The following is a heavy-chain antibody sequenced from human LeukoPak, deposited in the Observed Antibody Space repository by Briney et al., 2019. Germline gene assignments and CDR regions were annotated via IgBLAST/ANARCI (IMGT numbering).Heavy chain of an antibody. Sequence: SETLSLTCTVSGFSISSYYWRWIRQPPGKGLEWIGYIYYSGSTNYNPSLKSRVTISVDTSKNQFSLKMTSVTAADTAVYYCARTTAAAGSNWFDPWGQGTLVTVSS. J-gene: IGHJ5*02. V-gene: IGHV4-59*12. D-gene: IGHD6-13*01. CDR1: GFSISSYY. CDR3: ARTTAAAGSNWFDP. CDR2: IYYSGST.